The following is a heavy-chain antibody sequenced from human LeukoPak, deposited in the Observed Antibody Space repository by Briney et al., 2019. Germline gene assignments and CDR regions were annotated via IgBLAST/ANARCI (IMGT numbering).Heavy chain of an antibody. J-gene: IGHJ4*02. CDR2: INHSGST. CDR3: ASRAYYDFWSGYTDY. Sequence: PSETLSLTCAAYGGSFSGYYWSWIRQPPGKGLEWIGEINHSGSTNYNPPLKSRVTISVDTSKNQFSLKLSSVTAADTAVYYCASRAYYDFWSGYTDYWGQGTLVTVSS. D-gene: IGHD3-3*01. V-gene: IGHV4-34*01. CDR1: GGSFSGYY.